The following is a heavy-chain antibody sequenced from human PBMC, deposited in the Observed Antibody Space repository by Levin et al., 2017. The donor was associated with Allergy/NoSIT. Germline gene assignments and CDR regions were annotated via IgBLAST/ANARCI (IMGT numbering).Heavy chain of an antibody. V-gene: IGHV3-30*18. D-gene: IGHD3-16*01. CDR3: AKGGSFDL. CDR1: GIKFSVFG. J-gene: IGHJ4*03. Sequence: GGSLRLSCVVSGIKFSVFGFHWVRQAPGKGLEWVALSSNDGHNQFYGDSVKGRFTVSRDKSRNTLILQMDSLRSEDTAVYYCAKGGSFDLWGHGTPVTVSS. CDR2: SSNDGHNQ.